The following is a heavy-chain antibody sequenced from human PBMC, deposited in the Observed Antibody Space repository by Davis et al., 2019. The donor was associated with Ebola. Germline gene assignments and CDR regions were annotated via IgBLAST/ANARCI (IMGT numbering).Heavy chain of an antibody. D-gene: IGHD7-27*01. J-gene: IGHJ6*02. CDR3: ARDLGPGGMDV. V-gene: IGHV3-7*01. CDR2: IKQDGSEK. Sequence: GESLKISCAASGFTFSSYWMSWVRQAPGKGLEWVANIKQDGSEKYYVDSVKGRFTISRDNAKNSLYLQMNSLRAEDTAVYYCARDLGPGGMDVWGQGTTVTVSS. CDR1: GFTFSSYW.